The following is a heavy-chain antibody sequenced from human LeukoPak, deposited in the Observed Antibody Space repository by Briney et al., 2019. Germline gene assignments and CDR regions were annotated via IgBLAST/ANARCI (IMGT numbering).Heavy chain of an antibody. Sequence: GASLRLSCAASGFTFSIYAMSWVRQAPGKGLEGVTAISGSGGSTYYADSVKGRFTISRDNSKNTLYLQMNSLRAEDTAVYYCAQEVLPAAIDNWFDPWGQGTLVTVSS. CDR1: GFTFSIYA. V-gene: IGHV3-23*01. CDR3: AQEVLPAAIDNWFDP. J-gene: IGHJ5*02. D-gene: IGHD2-2*01. CDR2: ISGSGGST.